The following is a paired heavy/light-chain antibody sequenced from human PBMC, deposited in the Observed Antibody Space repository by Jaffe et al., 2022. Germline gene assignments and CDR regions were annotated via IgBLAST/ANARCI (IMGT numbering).Light chain of an antibody. CDR2: ISSDGRQ. J-gene: IGLJ2*01. V-gene: IGLV4-69*01. CDR3: QTWGTGIQV. Sequence: QLVLTQSPSASASLGASVKLTCTLSSGHSTYAIIWHQQQPERGPRYLMRISSDGRQTKGDGIPDRFSGSRSGAEVYLTISSLQSEDEADYYCQTWGTGIQVFGGGTKLTVL. CDR1: SGHSTYA.
Heavy chain of an antibody. Sequence: EVQLLESGGDLLQPGGSLRLSCAASGFTFRNYAMTWVRQAPGKGLEWVSGIIGSGGSTYYADSVKGRFTISRDNSKNTLYLQMNSLRPEDTAAYYCARGEYCITTDCYDSLSVNSWGQGTLVTVSS. CDR2: IIGSGGST. CDR3: ARGEYCITTDCYDSLSVNS. CDR1: GFTFRNYA. D-gene: IGHD2-21*02. J-gene: IGHJ4*02. V-gene: IGHV3-23*01.